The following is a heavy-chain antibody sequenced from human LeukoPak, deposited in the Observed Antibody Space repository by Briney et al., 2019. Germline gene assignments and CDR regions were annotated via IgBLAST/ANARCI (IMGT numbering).Heavy chain of an antibody. J-gene: IGHJ1*01. CDR3: ASHTVTTAEEYFQH. CDR1: GGSISSYH. V-gene: IGHV4-59*01. CDR2: IYYSGST. D-gene: IGHD4-17*01. Sequence: SETLSLTCTVSGGSISSYHWSCIRQPPGKGLEWIGYIYYSGSTNYNPSLKSRVTISVDTSKNQFSLKLSSVTAADTAVYYCASHTVTTAEEYFQHCGQGTLVTVSS.